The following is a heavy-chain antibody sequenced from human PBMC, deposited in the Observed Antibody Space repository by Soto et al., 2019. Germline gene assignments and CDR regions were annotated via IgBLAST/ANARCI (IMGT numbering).Heavy chain of an antibody. Sequence: QVQLQESGPGLVTPSETLSLTCTVSGGSISHYYWSWIRQRPGKGLGWIGFIYYSGSTNYNPSPKSRVTISLDTSMNQFSQILSSVTAGDTAVYYCAREAGYYDRSGYNWFDPWGQGIQVTVSS. J-gene: IGHJ5*02. CDR1: GGSISHYY. V-gene: IGHV4-59*01. CDR2: IYYSGST. CDR3: AREAGYYDRSGYNWFDP. D-gene: IGHD3-22*01.